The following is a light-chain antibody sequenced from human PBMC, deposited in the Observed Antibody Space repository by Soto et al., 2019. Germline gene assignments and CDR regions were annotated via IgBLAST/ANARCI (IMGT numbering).Light chain of an antibody. J-gene: IGKJ2*01. CDR1: QSISNY. CDR2: AAA. V-gene: IGKV1-39*01. CDR3: QQSYWTPYT. Sequence: DIQMTQSPSSLSASVGDRVTITCRASQSISNYLNWYQQKPGKAPTLLIHAAASLQSGVPSRFSGSGSGTDFTLTISSLQPEDFATYYCQQSYWTPYTFGQGTKLEIK.